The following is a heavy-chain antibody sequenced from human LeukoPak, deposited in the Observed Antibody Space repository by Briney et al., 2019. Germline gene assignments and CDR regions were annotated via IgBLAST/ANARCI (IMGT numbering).Heavy chain of an antibody. D-gene: IGHD5-24*01. CDR3: ARDLLFVATMGYWFDY. V-gene: IGHV1-18*01. CDR2: VSAYNGNT. CDR1: GYTFTSYG. J-gene: IGHJ4*02. Sequence: ASVKVSCKASGYTFTSYGISWVRQAPGQGLEWMGWVSAYNGNTNYAQKLQGRVTMTTDTSTSTAYMELRSLRSDDTAVYYCARDLLFVATMGYWFDYWGQGTLVTVSS.